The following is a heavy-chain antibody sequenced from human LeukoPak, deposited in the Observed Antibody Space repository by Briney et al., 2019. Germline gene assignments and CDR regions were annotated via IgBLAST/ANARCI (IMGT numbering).Heavy chain of an antibody. CDR1: GFTFSSYA. CDR2: ISGSGGST. Sequence: PGGSLRLSCAASGFTFSSYAMSWVRQAPGKGLEWVSAISGSGGSTYYADSVKGRFTISRDNSKNTLYLQMNSLRAEDTAVYYCAKARRDYYDRSGYGYYFDYWGQGTLVTVSS. CDR3: AKARRDYYDRSGYGYYFDY. V-gene: IGHV3-23*01. J-gene: IGHJ4*02. D-gene: IGHD3-22*01.